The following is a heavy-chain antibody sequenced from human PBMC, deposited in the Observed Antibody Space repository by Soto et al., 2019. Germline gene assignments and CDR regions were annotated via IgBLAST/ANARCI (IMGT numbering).Heavy chain of an antibody. V-gene: IGHV1-18*01. CDR2: ISAYNGNT. CDR3: ARGFYSSSWYWDYYYGMDV. J-gene: IGHJ6*02. Sequence: QVQLVQSGAEVKKPGASVKVSCKASGYTFTNYGISWVRQAPGQGLEWMGWISAYNGNTNYAQKLQGRVTMTTDTSTSTAYMELRSLRSDDTAVYYCARGFYSSSWYWDYYYGMDVWGQGTTVTVYS. CDR1: GYTFTNYG. D-gene: IGHD6-13*01.